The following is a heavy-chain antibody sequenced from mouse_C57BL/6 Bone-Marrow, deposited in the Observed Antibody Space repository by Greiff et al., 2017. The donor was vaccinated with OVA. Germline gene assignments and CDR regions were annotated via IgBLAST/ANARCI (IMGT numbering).Heavy chain of an antibody. V-gene: IGHV1-15*01. J-gene: IGHJ1*03. D-gene: IGHD1-1*01. Sequence: QVQLKESGAELVRPGASVTLSCKASGYTFTDYEMHWVKQPPVHGLEWIGAIDPETGGTAYNQKFKGKAILTADKSSSTAYMELRSLTSEDSAVYYCTRWGLYYYGSSDVLDVWGTGTTVTVSS. CDR2: IDPETGGT. CDR3: TRWGLYYYGSSDVLDV. CDR1: GYTFTDYE.